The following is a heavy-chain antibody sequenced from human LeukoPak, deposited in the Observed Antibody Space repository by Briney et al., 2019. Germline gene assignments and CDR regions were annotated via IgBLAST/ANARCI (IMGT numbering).Heavy chain of an antibody. CDR2: IWPDGSNK. CDR1: GFAFSSYS. D-gene: IGHD6-13*01. Sequence: PGGSLRLSCEAAGFAFSSYSMHWFRQAPGKGLEWVAAIWPDGSNKYYANSVKGRFTISRDNSKNTLYLQMNSLRGDDTAIYYCARELAAWGQGTLVTVSS. J-gene: IGHJ4*02. CDR3: ARELAA. V-gene: IGHV3-33*01.